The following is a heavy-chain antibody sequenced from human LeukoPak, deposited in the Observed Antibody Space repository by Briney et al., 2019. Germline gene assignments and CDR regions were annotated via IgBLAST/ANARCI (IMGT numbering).Heavy chain of an antibody. J-gene: IGHJ4*02. CDR1: GYTFTGYY. CDR2: INPNSGGT. V-gene: IGHV1-2*02. D-gene: IGHD2-15*01. CDR3: VGIYCSGGSCYSFDY. Sequence: ASVKVSCKASGYTFTGYYIHWVRQAPGQGLEWMGWINPNSGGTNYAQKFQGRVTMTRDTSISTAYMELSRLRSDDTALYYCVGIYCSGGSCYSFDYWGQGTLVTVSS.